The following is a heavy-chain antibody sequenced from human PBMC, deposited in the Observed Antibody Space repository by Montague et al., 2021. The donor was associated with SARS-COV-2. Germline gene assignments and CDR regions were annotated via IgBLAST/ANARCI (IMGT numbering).Heavy chain of an antibody. CDR2: IDWDDDK. V-gene: IGHV2-70*01. CDR3: ARIYYSSLGSCYYGLDV. CDR1: GFSLSTSGMC. Sequence: PALVKLTQTLTLTCTFSGFSLSTSGMCVSWIRQPPGKALEWLALIDWDDDKYYSTSLKTRLTITKDTSKNQVVLTMTNMDPVDTATYYCARIYYSSLGSCYYGLDVWGQGTTVTVSS. J-gene: IGHJ6*02. D-gene: IGHD6-13*01.